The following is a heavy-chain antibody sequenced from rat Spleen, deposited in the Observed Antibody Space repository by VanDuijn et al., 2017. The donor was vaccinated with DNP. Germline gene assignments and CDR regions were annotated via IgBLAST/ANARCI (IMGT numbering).Heavy chain of an antibody. CDR2: ISDDGSNT. CDR1: GFTFNDYY. CDR3: ARIDGGFAY. D-gene: IGHD4-1*01. Sequence: EVQLVESDGGLVQPGRSLKLSCAASGFTFNDYYMAWVRQVPTKGLEWVATISDDGSNTHYRDSVKGRFTISRENAESTLYLQMDSLRSEDTATYYCARIDGGFAYWGQGTLVTVSS. J-gene: IGHJ3*01. V-gene: IGHV5-29*01.